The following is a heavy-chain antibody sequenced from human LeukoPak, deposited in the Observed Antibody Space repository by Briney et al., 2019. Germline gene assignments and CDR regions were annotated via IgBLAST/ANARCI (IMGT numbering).Heavy chain of an antibody. D-gene: IGHD3/OR15-3a*01. Sequence: TSETLSLTCSVSGGSISSSSDYWGWVRQPPGEGLEGIGSIHYTGSTYYNPSLKSRVTMSLDTPKNQFSLKLSSVTAADTAVYFCAKNVPMMIFGLVRGINWFDPWGQGTLVTVSS. CDR1: GGSISSSSDY. CDR3: AKNVPMMIFGLVRGINWFDP. CDR2: IHYTGST. J-gene: IGHJ5*02. V-gene: IGHV4-39*07.